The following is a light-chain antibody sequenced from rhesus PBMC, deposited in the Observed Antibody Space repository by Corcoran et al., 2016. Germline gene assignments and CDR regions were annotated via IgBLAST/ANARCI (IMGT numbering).Light chain of an antibody. CDR2: GAS. V-gene: IGKV3-24*04. J-gene: IGKJ1*01. CDR3: QQSRNLWT. CDR1: QSVGSY. Sequence: ETVVTQSPATLSLSPGERATLSCRASQSVGSYLAWYQQKPGQAPRLLIYGASSGATGIPDRFSGSVSGTDCTLTIGRLEPEDVGGYDCQQSRNLWTCGKGTKVEIK.